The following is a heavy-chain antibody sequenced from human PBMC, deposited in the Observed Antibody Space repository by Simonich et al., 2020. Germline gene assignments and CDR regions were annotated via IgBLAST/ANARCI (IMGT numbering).Heavy chain of an antibody. CDR2: INYSRST. J-gene: IGHJ2*01. CDR3: ARHKGYCSGGSRYSHWYFDL. D-gene: IGHD2-15*01. CDR1: GGSISSSSYY. V-gene: IGHV4-39*01. Sequence: QLQLQESGPGLVKPSETLSLTCTVSGGSISSSSYYWGWIRQPPGKGLERLGSINYSRSTYFNTARRSRCTISVDTSNNQFSLRLSSVTAADTAVYYCARHKGYCSGGSRYSHWYFDLWGRGTLVTVSS.